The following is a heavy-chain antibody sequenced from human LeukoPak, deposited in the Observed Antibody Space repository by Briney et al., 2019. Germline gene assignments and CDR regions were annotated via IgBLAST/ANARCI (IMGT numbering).Heavy chain of an antibody. CDR1: GFVFNTYL. CDR2: DRGSGNSA. J-gene: IGHJ4*02. V-gene: IGHV3-23*01. Sequence: QPGGFMIPSCAASGFVFNTYLVSWVRQTGGKLLGWVAADRGSGNSAQYAASEEDRFTISRNNSKNTLYLQMISLRAEDTAIYYCAKDRERSGLHHFDYWGQGTLVTVSS. D-gene: IGHD4-11*01. CDR3: AKDRERSGLHHFDY.